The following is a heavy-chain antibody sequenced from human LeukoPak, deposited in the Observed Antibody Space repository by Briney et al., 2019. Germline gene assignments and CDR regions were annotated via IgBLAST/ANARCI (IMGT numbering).Heavy chain of an antibody. CDR3: ANYDFWSGSPVVP. J-gene: IGHJ5*02. D-gene: IGHD3-3*01. Sequence: PGGSLRLSCVASGFTFSSYAMDWVRQAPGKGLGWEALISYDGSNKYYADSVKGRFTISRDNSKNTLYLQMNSLRAEDTAVYYCANYDFWSGSPVVPWGQGTLVTVSS. CDR2: ISYDGSNK. V-gene: IGHV3-30-3*01. CDR1: GFTFSSYA.